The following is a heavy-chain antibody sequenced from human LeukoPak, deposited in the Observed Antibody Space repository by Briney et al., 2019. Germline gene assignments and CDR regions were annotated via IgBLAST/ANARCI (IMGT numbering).Heavy chain of an antibody. CDR3: ARGPYGSGSYYCDY. D-gene: IGHD3-10*01. Sequence: GGTLRLSCAASGFTFSSYAMHWVRQAPGKGLEYVLAISSNGGSTYYANSVKGRFTISRDNSKDTLYLHMGSLRAEDMAVYYCARGPYGSGSYYCDYWGQGTLVTVSS. CDR2: ISSNGGST. J-gene: IGHJ4*02. V-gene: IGHV3-64*01. CDR1: GFTFSSYA.